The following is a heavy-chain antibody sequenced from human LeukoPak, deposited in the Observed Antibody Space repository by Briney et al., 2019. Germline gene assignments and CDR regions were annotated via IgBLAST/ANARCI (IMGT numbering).Heavy chain of an antibody. CDR3: TRSSSWLYALAYYYYYMDV. J-gene: IGHJ6*03. CDR1: GFTFSGSA. D-gene: IGHD6-13*01. V-gene: IGHV3-73*01. CDR2: IRSKANSYAT. Sequence: PGGSLRLSCAASGFTFSGSAMHWVRQASGKGLEWVGRIRSKANSYATAYAASVKGRFTISRDDSKNTAYLQMNSLKTEDTAVYYCTRSSSWLYALAYYYYYMDVWGKGTTVTVSS.